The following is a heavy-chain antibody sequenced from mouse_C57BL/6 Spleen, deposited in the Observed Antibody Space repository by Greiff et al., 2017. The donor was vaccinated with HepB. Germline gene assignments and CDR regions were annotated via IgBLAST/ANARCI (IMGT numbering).Heavy chain of an antibody. CDR2: ISDGGSYT. CDR3: ARDRGYYYFDY. V-gene: IGHV5-4*01. Sequence: EVQRVESGGGLVKPGGSLKLSCAASGFTFSSYAMSWVRQTPEKRLEWVATISDGGSYTYYPDNVKGRVTISRDNAKNTLYLQMSHLKSDDTAMYYCARDRGYYYFDYWGQGTTLTVSS. CDR1: GFTFSSYA. J-gene: IGHJ2*01. D-gene: IGHD2-3*01.